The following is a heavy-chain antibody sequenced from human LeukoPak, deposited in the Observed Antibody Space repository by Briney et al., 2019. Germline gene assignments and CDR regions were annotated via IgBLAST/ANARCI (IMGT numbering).Heavy chain of an antibody. CDR3: ARAPVVVVAATPYYYYGMDV. CDR1: GFTFSSYW. J-gene: IGHJ6*02. D-gene: IGHD2-15*01. Sequence: PGGSLRLPCAASGFTFSSYWMSWVRQAPGKGLEWVANIKQDGSEKYYVDSVKGRFTISRDNAKNSLYLQMNSLRAEDTAVYYCARAPVVVVAATPYYYYGMDVWGQGTTVTVSS. V-gene: IGHV3-7*05. CDR2: IKQDGSEK.